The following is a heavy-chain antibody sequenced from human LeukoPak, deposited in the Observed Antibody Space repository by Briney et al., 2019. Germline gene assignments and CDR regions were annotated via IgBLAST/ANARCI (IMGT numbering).Heavy chain of an antibody. CDR2: IYYSGST. D-gene: IGHD5/OR15-5a*01. CDR3: ARDAPPMSWYFDL. Sequence: SETLSLTCTVSGGSISSSNYYWGWIRQPPGKGLDWIGSIYYSGSTYYNPSLKSRVTISLDTSKNQFSLKLSSVTAADTAVYYCARDAPPMSWYFDLWGRGTLVTVSS. J-gene: IGHJ2*01. CDR1: GGSISSSNYY. V-gene: IGHV4-39*02.